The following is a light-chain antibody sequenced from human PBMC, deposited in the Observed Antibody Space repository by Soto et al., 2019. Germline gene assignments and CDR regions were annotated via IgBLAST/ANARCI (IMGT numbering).Light chain of an antibody. Sequence: QSALTQPPSASGSPGQSVTISCTGTSSDVGGYNYVSWYQHHPGKAPKLMIYEVSKRPSGVPDRFSGSKSGNTASLTVSGCQAEDEADYYCSSYAGSNNWNFGTGTKLTVL. CDR1: SSDVGGYNY. CDR3: SSYAGSNNWN. V-gene: IGLV2-8*01. J-gene: IGLJ1*01. CDR2: EVS.